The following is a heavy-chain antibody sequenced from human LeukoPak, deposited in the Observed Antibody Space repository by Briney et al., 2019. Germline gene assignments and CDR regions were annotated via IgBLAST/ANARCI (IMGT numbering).Heavy chain of an antibody. CDR2: IRTTAEGAKYA. Sequence: GGSLRLSCAASGFTFSQYSMNWVRQAPGKGLEWISNIRTTAEGAKYAYYADSVKGRVTISRDDGKNTLYLHMNSLRDDDTAVYYCATDQRYAFDYWGQGILVTVSS. D-gene: IGHD3-9*01. J-gene: IGHJ4*02. CDR3: ATDQRYAFDY. V-gene: IGHV3-48*02. CDR1: GFTFSQYS.